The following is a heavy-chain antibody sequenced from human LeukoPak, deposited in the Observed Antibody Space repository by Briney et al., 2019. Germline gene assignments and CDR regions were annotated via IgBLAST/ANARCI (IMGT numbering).Heavy chain of an antibody. Sequence: SETLSLTCTVSGGSISSGSDYWSWIRQPAGKGLEWIGRIYTSGSTNYNPSLKSRVTISVDTSKNQFSLKLSSVTAADTAVYYCARGTYGPKAHFDYWGPGTLVTVSS. D-gene: IGHD4/OR15-4a*01. CDR1: GGSISSGSDY. J-gene: IGHJ4*02. V-gene: IGHV4-61*02. CDR2: IYTSGST. CDR3: ARGTYGPKAHFDY.